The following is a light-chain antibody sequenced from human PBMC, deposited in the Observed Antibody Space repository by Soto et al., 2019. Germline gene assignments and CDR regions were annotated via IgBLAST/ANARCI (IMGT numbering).Light chain of an antibody. CDR1: QSVSSDS. V-gene: IGKV3-20*01. CDR2: GAS. CDR3: QQYGSSPLT. Sequence: EIVMTQSPATLSVSPVERATLSCRASQSVSSDSVAWYQQKPGQAPRLLIYGASSRATGIPDRFSGSGSGTDFTLTISRLEPEDFAVYYCQQYGSSPLTFGGGTKVDIK. J-gene: IGKJ4*01.